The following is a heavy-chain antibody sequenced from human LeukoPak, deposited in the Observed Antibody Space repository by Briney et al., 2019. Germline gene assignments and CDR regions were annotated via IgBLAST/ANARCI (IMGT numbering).Heavy chain of an antibody. V-gene: IGHV3-48*03. J-gene: IGHJ5*01. CDR2: ISGSGRTI. Sequence: GGSLRLSCAVSGFTFDAYEINWVRQAPGKGLEWVSYISGSGRTIYYADSVKGRFTISWDNAKNSVYLQMNRLRAEDTAVYYCARGGYGRFDSWVQGTLVAVPS. CDR1: GFTFDAYE. CDR3: ARGGYGRFDS. D-gene: IGHD5-18*01.